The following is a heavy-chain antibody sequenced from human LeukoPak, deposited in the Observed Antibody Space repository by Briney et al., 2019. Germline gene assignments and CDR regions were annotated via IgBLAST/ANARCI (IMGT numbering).Heavy chain of an antibody. CDR3: ARGGGQSFEYVPN. D-gene: IGHD2-15*01. Sequence: GGSLRLSCAASGFTFSNFAMSWVRQAPGKGLEWVSLILPRGDSTYYADYVKGRFTISRDNSKAELFVQMSSVRVEDTAVYHCARGGGQSFEYVPNWGQGILVTVSS. CDR1: GFTFSNFA. V-gene: IGHV3-23*01. CDR2: ILPRGDST. J-gene: IGHJ4*02.